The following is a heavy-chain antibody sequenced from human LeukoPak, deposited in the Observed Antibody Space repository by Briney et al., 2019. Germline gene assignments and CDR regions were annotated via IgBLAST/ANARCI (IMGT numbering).Heavy chain of an antibody. J-gene: IGHJ4*02. CDR2: ISFDGNNK. Sequence: GGSLRLSCAASRFSFSSYTMHWVRQAPGKGLEWVAVISFDGNNKHYADSVKGRFTISRDNSKKTVHLEMNSLRTDDTAVYYCAKEMASPNTHLDFWGQGTLVTVSS. CDR1: RFSFSSYT. V-gene: IGHV3-30-3*01. D-gene: IGHD5-24*01. CDR3: AKEMASPNTHLDF.